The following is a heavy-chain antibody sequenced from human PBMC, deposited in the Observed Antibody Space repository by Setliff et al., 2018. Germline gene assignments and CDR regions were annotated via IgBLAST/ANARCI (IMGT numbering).Heavy chain of an antibody. V-gene: IGHV4-34*01. CDR1: GGSFSGYY. CDR2: INHSGST. CDR3: ASLGIRDWYFDL. J-gene: IGHJ2*01. Sequence: KPSETLSLTCAVYGGSFSGYYWSWIRQPPGKGLEWIGEINHSGSTNCNPSLKTRVTMSVDTSKNQFSLKLSSVTAADTAVYYCASLGIRDWYFDLWGRGTLVTVSS. D-gene: IGHD3-16*01.